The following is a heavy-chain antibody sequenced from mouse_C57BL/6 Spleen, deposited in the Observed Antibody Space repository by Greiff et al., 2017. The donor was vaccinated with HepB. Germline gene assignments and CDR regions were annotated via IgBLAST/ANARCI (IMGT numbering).Heavy chain of an antibody. D-gene: IGHD1-1*01. J-gene: IGHJ1*03. CDR2: ISYDGSN. Sequence: DVKLVESGPGLVKPSQSLSLTCSVTGYSITSGYYWNWIRQFPGNKLEWMGYISYDGSNNYNPSLKNRISITRDTSKNQFFLKLNSVTTEDTATYYCARPPSYYYGSSTNWYFDVWGTGTTVTVSS. CDR3: ARPPSYYYGSSTNWYFDV. V-gene: IGHV3-6*01. CDR1: GYSITSGYY.